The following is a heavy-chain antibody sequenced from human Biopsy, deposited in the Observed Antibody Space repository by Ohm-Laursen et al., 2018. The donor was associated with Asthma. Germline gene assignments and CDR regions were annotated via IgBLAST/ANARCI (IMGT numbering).Heavy chain of an antibody. CDR3: AKRRGYSDLTDFDH. CDR2: VSYDGGVV. CDR1: GFSFSNFA. V-gene: IGHV3-30*18. Sequence: SLRLSCAASGFSFSNFAIHWVRQAPGKGLEWVAVVSYDGGVVHYADSMRGRFTISRDNAKSTLYLQMNRLRTDDTAVYFCAKRRGYSDLTDFDHWGQGTLVTVSS. D-gene: IGHD3-3*01. J-gene: IGHJ4*02.